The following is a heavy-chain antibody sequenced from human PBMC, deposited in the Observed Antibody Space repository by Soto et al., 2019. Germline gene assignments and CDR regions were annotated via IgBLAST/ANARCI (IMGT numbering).Heavy chain of an antibody. Sequence: GGSLRLSCAASGFTFSSYSMNWVRQAPGKGLEWVSSISSSSSYIYYADSVKGRFTISRDNAKNSLYLQMNSLRAEDTAVYYCARDLSGYCSGGSCYDYWGQGT. D-gene: IGHD2-15*01. V-gene: IGHV3-21*01. CDR2: ISSSSSYI. CDR3: ARDLSGYCSGGSCYDY. CDR1: GFTFSSYS. J-gene: IGHJ4*02.